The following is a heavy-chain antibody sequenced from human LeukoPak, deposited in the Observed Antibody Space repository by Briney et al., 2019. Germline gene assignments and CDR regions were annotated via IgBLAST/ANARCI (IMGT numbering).Heavy chain of an antibody. CDR2: INSDGSST. V-gene: IGHV3-74*01. CDR1: GFTFSSYW. CDR3: ARAPSYDSSGPLGY. D-gene: IGHD3-22*01. Sequence: GGSLRLSCAASGFTFSSYWMHWVRHAPGKGLVWVSRINSDGSSTSYADSVKGRFTISRDNAKNTLYLQMNSLRAEDTAVYYCARAPSYDSSGPLGYWGQGTLVTVSS. J-gene: IGHJ4*02.